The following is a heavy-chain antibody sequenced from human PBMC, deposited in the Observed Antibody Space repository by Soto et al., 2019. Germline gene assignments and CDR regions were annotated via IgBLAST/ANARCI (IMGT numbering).Heavy chain of an antibody. D-gene: IGHD1-26*01. CDR2: ISAYNGNT. V-gene: IGHV1-18*01. J-gene: IGHJ4*02. CDR1: GGTFSSYA. Sequence: GASVKVSCKASGGTFSSYAISWVRQAPGQGLEWMGWISAYNGNTNYAQKLQGRVTMTTDTSTSTAYMELRSLRTDDTAVYYCARYHSGSYWDYYFDYWGQGTLVTVSS. CDR3: ARYHSGSYWDYYFDY.